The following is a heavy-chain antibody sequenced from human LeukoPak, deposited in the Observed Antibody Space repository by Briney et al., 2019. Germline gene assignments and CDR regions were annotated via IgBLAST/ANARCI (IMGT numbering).Heavy chain of an antibody. CDR3: ARLSGRVVCSAGSCYIDS. Sequence: GESLQISCKGSGYRFTSDWIGWMRQLPGKGLEWMGIIYPGDSDTRYSPSFQGQVTISADKSVNTAYLQWSSLKASDTAMYYCARLSGRVVCSAGSCYIDSWGQGTLVTVSS. J-gene: IGHJ4*02. D-gene: IGHD2-15*01. V-gene: IGHV5-51*01. CDR1: GYRFTSDW. CDR2: IYPGDSDT.